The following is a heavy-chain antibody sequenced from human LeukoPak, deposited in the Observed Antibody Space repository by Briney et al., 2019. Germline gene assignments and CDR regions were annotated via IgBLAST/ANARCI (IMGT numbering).Heavy chain of an antibody. CDR3: ARKTGSYYYFDS. Sequence: GGSLRLSCAASGFTFSSYWMHWVRQAPGKGLVWVSRINSDGSSTSYADPVKGRFTISRDNAKNTLYLQMNSLRAEDTAVYYCARKTGSYYYFDSWGQGTLVTVSS. J-gene: IGHJ4*02. D-gene: IGHD1-26*01. CDR2: INSDGSST. CDR1: GFTFSSYW. V-gene: IGHV3-74*01.